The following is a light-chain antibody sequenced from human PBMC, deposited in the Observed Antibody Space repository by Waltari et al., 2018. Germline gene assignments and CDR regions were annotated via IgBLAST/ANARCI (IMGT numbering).Light chain of an antibody. J-gene: IGLJ3*02. CDR3: AVWDDSLSGRV. Sequence: QSVLTQPPSASGTPGPRVTISCSGPSSNIGSNDVYSYHQRPGTAPKLLIYRNNRRPSGVPDRFSGSKSGTSGSLAISGLRSEDEADYYCAVWDDSLSGRVFGGGTKLTVL. V-gene: IGLV1-47*01. CDR1: SSNIGSND. CDR2: RNN.